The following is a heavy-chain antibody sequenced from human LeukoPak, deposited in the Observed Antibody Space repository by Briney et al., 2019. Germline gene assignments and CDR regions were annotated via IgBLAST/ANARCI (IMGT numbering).Heavy chain of an antibody. Sequence: GASVKVSCKTSGYTFSSFDINWVRQATGQGLEWMGWMNTNSGNTGYAQKFQGRITMTRNISISTAYMELSSLRSEDTAVYYCARGPLGELSLNDYWGQGTLVTVSS. D-gene: IGHD3-16*02. V-gene: IGHV1-8*02. J-gene: IGHJ4*02. CDR3: ARGPLGELSLNDY. CDR2: MNTNSGNT. CDR1: GYTFSSFD.